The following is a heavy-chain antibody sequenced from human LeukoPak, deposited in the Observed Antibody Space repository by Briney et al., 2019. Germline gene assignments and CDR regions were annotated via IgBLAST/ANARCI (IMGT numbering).Heavy chain of an antibody. CDR3: AGTYDYVWGSYRISYAFDI. D-gene: IGHD3-16*02. Sequence: SETLSLTCAVYGGSFSGYYWSWIRQPPGKGLEWIGEINHSGSTNYNPSLKSRVTISVDTSKNQFSLKLSSVTAADTAVYYCAGTYDYVWGSYRISYAFDIWGQGTMVTVSS. CDR2: INHSGST. J-gene: IGHJ3*02. CDR1: GGSFSGYY. V-gene: IGHV4-34*01.